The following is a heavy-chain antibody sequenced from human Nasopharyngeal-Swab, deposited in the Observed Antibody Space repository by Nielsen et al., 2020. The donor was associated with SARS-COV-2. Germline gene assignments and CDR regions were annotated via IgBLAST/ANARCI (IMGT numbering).Heavy chain of an antibody. V-gene: IGHV1-2*04. J-gene: IGHJ5*02. CDR3: ARSASGSYYHWFDP. CDR2: INPNSGGT. CDR1: GYTFTGYY. D-gene: IGHD1-26*01. Sequence: ASVKVSSKASGYTFTGYYMHWVRQAPGQGLEWMGWINPNSGGTNYAQKFQGWVTMTRDTSISTAYMELSRLRSDDTAVYYCARSASGSYYHWFDPWGQGTLVTVSS.